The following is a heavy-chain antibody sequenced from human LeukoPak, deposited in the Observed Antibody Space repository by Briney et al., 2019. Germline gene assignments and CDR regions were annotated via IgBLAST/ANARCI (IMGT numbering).Heavy chain of an antibody. Sequence: TSETLSLTCTVSGGSISSYYWSWVRQPPGKGLEWIGYIYYSGSTNYNPSLKSRVTISVDTSKNQFSLKLSSVTAADTAVYYCARVGYYDSSGYYQYFQHWGQGTLVTVSS. CDR3: ARVGYYDSSGYYQYFQH. J-gene: IGHJ1*01. CDR1: GGSISSYY. CDR2: IYYSGST. V-gene: IGHV4-59*01. D-gene: IGHD3-22*01.